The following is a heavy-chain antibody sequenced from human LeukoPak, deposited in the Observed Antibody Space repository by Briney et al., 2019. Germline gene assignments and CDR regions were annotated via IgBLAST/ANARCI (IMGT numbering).Heavy chain of an antibody. V-gene: IGHV4-61*08. Sequence: SETLSLTCTVSGGSISSGGYYWSWIRQPPGKGLEWIGYMYYSERPNYNPSLKSRVTISVDTSKNQFSLKLTSVTAADTAVYYCARRGGSPLGAFDIWGQGTMVTVSS. D-gene: IGHD1-26*01. J-gene: IGHJ3*02. CDR2: MYYSERP. CDR1: GGSISSGGYY. CDR3: ARRGGSPLGAFDI.